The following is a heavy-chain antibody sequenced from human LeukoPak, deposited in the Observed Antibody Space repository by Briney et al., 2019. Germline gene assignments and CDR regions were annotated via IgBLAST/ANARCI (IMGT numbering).Heavy chain of an antibody. CDR3: ARDRVRGVIKSYYYGMDV. D-gene: IGHD3-10*01. V-gene: IGHV4-34*01. Sequence: SETLSLTCAVYGGSFSGYYWSLIRQPPGKGLEWIGEINHSGSTNYNPYLKSRVTISVATSKNQFSLKLSSVTAADTAVYYCARDRVRGVIKSYYYGMDVWGQGTTVTVSS. CDR1: GGSFSGYY. J-gene: IGHJ6*02. CDR2: INHSGST.